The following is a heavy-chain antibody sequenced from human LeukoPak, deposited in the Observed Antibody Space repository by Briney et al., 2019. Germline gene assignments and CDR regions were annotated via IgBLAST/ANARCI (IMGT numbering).Heavy chain of an antibody. CDR3: ARDYSSGWYAAYYYYYYMDV. CDR2: ISSSSSYT. D-gene: IGHD6-19*01. CDR1: GFTFSSYE. Sequence: GGSLRLSCAASGFTFSSYEMNWVRQAPGKGLEWVSSISSSSSYTYYADSVKGRFTISRDNAKNSLYLQMNSLRAEDTAVYYCARDYSSGWYAAYYYYYYMDVWGKGTTVTISS. V-gene: IGHV3-21*01. J-gene: IGHJ6*03.